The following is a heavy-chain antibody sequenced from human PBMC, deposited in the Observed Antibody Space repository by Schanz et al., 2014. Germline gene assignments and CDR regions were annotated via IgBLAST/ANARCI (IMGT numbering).Heavy chain of an antibody. CDR1: GFTVSNSY. Sequence: DVQLVDSGGGLVQPGGSLRLSCAASGFTVSNSYIHWVRQAPGKGLEWVSSIYSSGSTYYADSVRGRFTSSRDNSMNTVYLQMNSLRSGDAAVYYCARAQGGIRLYSGVDVWGQGTTVTVSS. V-gene: IGHV3-53*04. CDR3: ARAQGGIRLYSGVDV. CDR2: IYSSGST. D-gene: IGHD3-16*01. J-gene: IGHJ6*02.